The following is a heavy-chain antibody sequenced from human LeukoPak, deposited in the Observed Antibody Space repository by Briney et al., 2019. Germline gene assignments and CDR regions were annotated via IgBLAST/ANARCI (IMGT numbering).Heavy chain of an antibody. Sequence: PGGSLRLSCAASGFTFSSYSMNWVRQAPGKGLEWVSSISSSSSYIYYADSVKGRFTISRDNSKNTLYLQMNSLRAEDTAVYYCARGRHGDYEYYFDYWGQGTLVTVSS. CDR3: ARGRHGDYEYYFDY. V-gene: IGHV3-21*01. J-gene: IGHJ4*02. CDR2: ISSSSSYI. D-gene: IGHD4-17*01. CDR1: GFTFSSYS.